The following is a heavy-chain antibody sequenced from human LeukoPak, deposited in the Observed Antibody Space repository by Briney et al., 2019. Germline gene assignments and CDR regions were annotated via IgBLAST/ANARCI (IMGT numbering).Heavy chain of an antibody. CDR3: DGADF. J-gene: IGHJ4*02. CDR1: GFTFNTYS. Sequence: GGSLRLSCAASGFTFNTYSMNWARQAPGKGLEWVSTISDSGGGTYYADSVKGRFTTSRDNSKNTLYLPMNSLRADDTAVYYCDGADFWGQGTLVTVSS. CDR2: ISDSGGGT. V-gene: IGHV3-23*01.